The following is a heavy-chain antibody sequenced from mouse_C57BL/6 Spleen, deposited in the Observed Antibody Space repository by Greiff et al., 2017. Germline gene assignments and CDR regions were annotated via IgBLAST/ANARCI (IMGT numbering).Heavy chain of an antibody. CDR1: GFTFSDFY. Sequence: EVMLVESGGGLVQSGRSLRLSCATSGFTFSDFYMEWVRQAPGKGLEWIAASRNKANDYTTEYSASVKGRFIVSRDTSQSILYLQMNALRAEDTAIYYCARDARYYGSRHWYFDVWGTGTTVTVSS. CDR3: ARDARYYGSRHWYFDV. CDR2: SRNKANDYTT. V-gene: IGHV7-1*01. J-gene: IGHJ1*03. D-gene: IGHD1-1*01.